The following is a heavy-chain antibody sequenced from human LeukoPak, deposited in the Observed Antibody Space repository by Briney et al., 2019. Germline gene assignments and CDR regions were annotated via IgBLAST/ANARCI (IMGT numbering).Heavy chain of an antibody. CDR1: GYTFTSYD. V-gene: IGHV1-8*01. Sequence: GASVKVSCKASGYTFTSYDINWVRQAAGQGLEWMGWMNPNSGNTGYAQKFQGRVTMTRNTSISTAYMELSSLRSEDTAVYYCARAPHLGPRGRKLHCTNGVCYLYYFDYWGQGTLVTVSS. J-gene: IGHJ4*02. D-gene: IGHD2-8*01. CDR3: ARAPHLGPRGRKLHCTNGVCYLYYFDY. CDR2: MNPNSGNT.